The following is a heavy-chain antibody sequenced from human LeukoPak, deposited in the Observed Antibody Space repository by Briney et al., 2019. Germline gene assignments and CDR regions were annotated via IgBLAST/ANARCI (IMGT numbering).Heavy chain of an antibody. D-gene: IGHD3-16*01. V-gene: IGHV3-15*01. CDR3: WGAFDI. Sequence: GGSLRLSCAASGFTFSNTWMSWVRQAPGKGLEWVGRIKSKTDGGTTDYAAPVKGRFTISRDDSKNTLYLQVNNLKTEDTAVYNCWGAFDIWGQGTMVTVSS. J-gene: IGHJ3*02. CDR2: IKSKTDGGTT. CDR1: GFTFSNTW.